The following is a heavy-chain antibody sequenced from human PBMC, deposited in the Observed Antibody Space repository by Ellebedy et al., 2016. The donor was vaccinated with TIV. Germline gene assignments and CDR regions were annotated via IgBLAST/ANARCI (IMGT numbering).Heavy chain of an antibody. CDR1: GFTFSSYA. CDR2: ISGSDGST. V-gene: IGHV3-23*01. D-gene: IGHD1-26*01. J-gene: IGHJ4*02. CDR3: ARPSTVGATLCFDY. Sequence: GESLKISCAASGFTFSSYAMSWVRQAPGKGLEWVSAISGSDGSTSYADSVKGRFTISRDNAKNSLYLQMNSLRAEDTAVYYCARPSTVGATLCFDYWGRGTLVTVSS.